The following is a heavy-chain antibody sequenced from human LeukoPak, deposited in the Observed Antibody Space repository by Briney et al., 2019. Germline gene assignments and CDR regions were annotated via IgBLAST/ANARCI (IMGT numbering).Heavy chain of an antibody. CDR2: IYYSGST. Sequence: SETLSLTCTVSGGSISSYYWSWIRQPPGKGLEWIGYIYYSGSTNYNPSLKSRVTILVDTSKNQFSLKLSSVTAADTAVYYCARGGGYHYYDSSGYIDYWGQGTLVTVSS. V-gene: IGHV4-59*01. CDR1: GGSISSYY. D-gene: IGHD3-22*01. J-gene: IGHJ4*02. CDR3: ARGGGYHYYDSSGYIDY.